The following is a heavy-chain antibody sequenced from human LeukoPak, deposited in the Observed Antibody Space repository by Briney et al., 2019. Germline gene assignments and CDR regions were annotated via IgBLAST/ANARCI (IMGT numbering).Heavy chain of an antibody. J-gene: IGHJ4*02. Sequence: SETLSLTCAVSGGSISSGGYSWSWLRQPPGKGLEWIGYIYHSGSTYYNPSLKSRVTISVDRSKNQFSLKLSSVTAADTAVYYCARARYSYGLYYFGYWGQGTLVTVSS. CDR1: GGSISSGGYS. D-gene: IGHD5-18*01. CDR3: ARARYSYGLYYFGY. V-gene: IGHV4-30-2*01. CDR2: IYHSGST.